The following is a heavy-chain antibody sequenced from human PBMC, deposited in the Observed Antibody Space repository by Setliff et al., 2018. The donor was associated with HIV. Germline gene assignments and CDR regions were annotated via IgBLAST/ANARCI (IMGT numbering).Heavy chain of an antibody. Sequence: SETLSLTCSVSGGSISSYYWTWIRQPPSGGLEWIGSMYHSGSTYYNPSLKSRVTISVDTSKKKFSLNLSSVTAADTAVYYCGRHTGVEGSWFPGDYWGQGTLVTVSS. CDR2: MYHSGST. CDR3: GRHTGVEGSWFPGDY. CDR1: GGSISSYY. J-gene: IGHJ4*02. D-gene: IGHD1-26*01. V-gene: IGHV4-59*08.